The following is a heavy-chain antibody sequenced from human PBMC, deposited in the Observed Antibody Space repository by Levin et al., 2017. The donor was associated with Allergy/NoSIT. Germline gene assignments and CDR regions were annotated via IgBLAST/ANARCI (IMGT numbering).Heavy chain of an antibody. J-gene: IGHJ4*02. V-gene: IGHV4-30-4*01. CDR2: IYYSGTT. CDR3: ARVVDYDILAGYYSPYYFGY. Sequence: SETLSLTCTVSGGSISSGDYYWSWIRQPPGKGLEWIGYIYYSGTTYYNPSLKSRVTMSIDTSRNQFSLRLNSVTAADTAVYYCARVVDYDILAGYYSPYYFGYWGQGTLVTVSS. CDR1: GGSISSGDYY. D-gene: IGHD3-9*01.